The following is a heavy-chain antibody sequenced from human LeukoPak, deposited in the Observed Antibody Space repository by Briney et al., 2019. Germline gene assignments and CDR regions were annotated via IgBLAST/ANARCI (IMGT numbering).Heavy chain of an antibody. Sequence: SETLSLTCAVYGGSFSGYYWSWIRQPPGKGLEWIGEINHSGSTNYNPSLKSRVTISVDTSKNQFSLKLSSVTAADTAVYYCARHTPRHDYGDYWGAFDIWGQGTMVTVSS. CDR1: GGSFSGYY. CDR3: ARHTPRHDYGDYWGAFDI. J-gene: IGHJ3*02. CDR2: INHSGST. V-gene: IGHV4-34*01. D-gene: IGHD4-17*01.